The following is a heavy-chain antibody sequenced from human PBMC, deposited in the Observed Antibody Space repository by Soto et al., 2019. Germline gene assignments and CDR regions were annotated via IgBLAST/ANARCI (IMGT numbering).Heavy chain of an antibody. D-gene: IGHD3-10*01. CDR1: GFTFSNYS. V-gene: IGHV3-48*02. CDR2: ISSSSSTI. J-gene: IGHJ5*02. CDR3: ARFNRRRGFGELLHNWFDP. Sequence: GGSLRLSCAASGFTFSNYSMNWVRQAPGKGLEWVSYISSSSSTIYYADSVKGRFTISGDNAKNSLYLQMNSLRDEDTAVYYCARFNRRRGFGELLHNWFDPWGQGTLVTVSS.